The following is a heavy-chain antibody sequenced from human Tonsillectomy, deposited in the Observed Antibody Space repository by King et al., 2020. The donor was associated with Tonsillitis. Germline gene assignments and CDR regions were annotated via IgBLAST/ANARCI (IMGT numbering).Heavy chain of an antibody. V-gene: IGHV1-8*02. CDR3: ARAPHYYGSGIYYNDY. CDR2: MNPKSGNT. D-gene: IGHD3-10*01. CDR1: GYIFSNYD. Sequence: QLVQTGAEVKKPGASVKVSCKTSGYIFSNYDMNWVRQAAGQGLEWMGWMNPKSGNTGYAPKFQGRVTMTRDTSINTAYMELSSLRSEDTAVYYCARAPHYYGSGIYYNDYWGQGTLVSVSS. J-gene: IGHJ4*02.